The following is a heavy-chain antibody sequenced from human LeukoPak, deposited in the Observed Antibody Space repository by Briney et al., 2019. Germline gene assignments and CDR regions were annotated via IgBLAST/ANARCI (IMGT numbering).Heavy chain of an antibody. D-gene: IGHD4-11*01. CDR1: GFTFSSYD. J-gene: IGHJ6*02. CDR2: IGTAGDT. CDR3: ARGGPYSNYGYYYGMDV. V-gene: IGHV3-13*01. Sequence: HPGGSLRLSCAAPGFTFSSYDMHWVSQATGKGLEWVSAIGTAGDTYYPGSVKGRFTISRENAKNTLYLQMNSLRAGDTAVYYCARGGPYSNYGYYYGMDVWGQGTTVTVSS.